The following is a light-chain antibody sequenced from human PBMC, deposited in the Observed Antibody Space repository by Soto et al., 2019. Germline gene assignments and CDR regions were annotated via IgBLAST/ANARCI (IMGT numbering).Light chain of an antibody. CDR1: SSNIGTNT. CDR3: AAWDGSLNGVL. Sequence: QSVLTQPPSASGTPGRRVTISRSGSSSNIGTNTVNWYKQVPGTAPTLLIYTDHQRPAGVPARFSGSRSGTSASLAISGLQSEDEADYYCAAWDGSLNGVLFGGGTK. V-gene: IGLV1-44*01. J-gene: IGLJ2*01. CDR2: TDH.